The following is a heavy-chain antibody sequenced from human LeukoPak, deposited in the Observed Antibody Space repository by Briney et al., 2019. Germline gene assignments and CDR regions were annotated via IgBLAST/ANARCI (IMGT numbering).Heavy chain of an antibody. J-gene: IGHJ4*02. V-gene: IGHV4-34*01. CDR2: INHSGST. D-gene: IGHD3-10*01. CDR3: ARHSHYSSAI. Sequence: SETLSLTCAVYGGSFSGYYWSWIRQPPGKGLEWIGEINHSGSTNYNPSLKSRVTISVDTSKNQFSLKLSSVTAADTAVYYCARHSHYSSAIWGQGTLVTVSS. CDR1: GGSFSGYY.